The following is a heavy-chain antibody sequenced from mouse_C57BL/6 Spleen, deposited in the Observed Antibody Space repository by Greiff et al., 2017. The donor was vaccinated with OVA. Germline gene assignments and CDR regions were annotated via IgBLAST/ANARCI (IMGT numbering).Heavy chain of an antibody. CDR1: GFNIKNTY. V-gene: IGHV14-3*01. J-gene: IGHJ2*01. CDR3: ATPTVEATDYFDY. Sequence: VQLQQSVAELVRPGASVKLSCTASGFNIKNTYMHWVKQRPEQGLEWIGRIDPANGNTKYAPKFQGKATITADTSSNTAYLQLSSLASEDTSIYYCATPTVEATDYFDYWGQGTTLTVSS. D-gene: IGHD1-1*01. CDR2: IDPANGNT.